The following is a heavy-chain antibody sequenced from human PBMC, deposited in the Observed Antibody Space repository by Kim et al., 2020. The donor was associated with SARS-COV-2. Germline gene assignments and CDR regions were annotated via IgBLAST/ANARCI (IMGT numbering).Heavy chain of an antibody. J-gene: IGHJ6*02. CDR2: ISSSSSYI. CDR1: GFTFSSYS. Sequence: GGSLRLSCAASGFTFSSYSMNWVRQAPGKGLEWVSSISSSSSYIYYADSVKGRFTISRDNAKNSLYLQMNSLRAEDTAVYYCARDITVTTTYGMDVWGQGTTVTVSS. CDR3: ARDITVTTTYGMDV. V-gene: IGHV3-21*01. D-gene: IGHD4-17*01.